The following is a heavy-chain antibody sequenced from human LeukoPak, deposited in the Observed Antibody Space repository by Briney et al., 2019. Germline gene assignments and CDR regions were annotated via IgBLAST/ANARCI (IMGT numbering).Heavy chain of an antibody. CDR3: ARWGLRFADY. V-gene: IGHV4-39*07. Sequence: PSETLSLTCTVSGGSISSSSYYWGWIRQPPGKGLEWIGSIYYSGSTYYNPSLKSRVTISVDTSKNQFSLKLSSVTAADTAVYYCARWGLRFADYWGQGTLVTVSS. CDR2: IYYSGST. CDR1: GGSISSSSYY. J-gene: IGHJ4*02. D-gene: IGHD3-3*01.